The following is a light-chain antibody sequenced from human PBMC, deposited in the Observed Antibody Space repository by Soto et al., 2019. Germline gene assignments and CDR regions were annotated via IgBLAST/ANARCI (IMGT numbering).Light chain of an antibody. Sequence: EVVLTQSPGTLSLSPGERATLSCRASQSVSSNYVAWYQQKPGQTPRLLIYGASSRATGIPDRFSGSGSGTDFTLTISRLEPEDFAVHYCQQHGSSPWMFGQGTKVDIK. J-gene: IGKJ1*01. V-gene: IGKV3-20*01. CDR1: QSVSSNY. CDR2: GAS. CDR3: QQHGSSPWM.